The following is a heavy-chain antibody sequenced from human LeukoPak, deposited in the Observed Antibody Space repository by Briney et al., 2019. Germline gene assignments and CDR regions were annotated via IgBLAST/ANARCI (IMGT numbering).Heavy chain of an antibody. CDR1: GFTFTTYG. J-gene: IGHJ4*02. CDR3: AKDLQSSGRYEYFDF. V-gene: IGHV3-30*02. CDR2: IRYDGTNT. Sequence: GGSLRLSCAASGFTFTTYGMHWVRQAPGKGLEWVAFIRYDGTNTYYADSVKGRFTISRDNSKNTLYLQMSSLRAEDTAVYYCAKDLQSSGRYEYFDFWGQGTLVTVSS. D-gene: IGHD6-19*01.